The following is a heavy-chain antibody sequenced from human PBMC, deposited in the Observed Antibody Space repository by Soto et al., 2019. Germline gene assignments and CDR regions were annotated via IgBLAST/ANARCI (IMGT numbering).Heavy chain of an antibody. D-gene: IGHD1-1*01. Sequence: QVHLVQSGAEVKKPGASVKVSCKGSGYAFTTYGITWVRQAPGQGLEWMGWISAHNGNTNYAQKLQGRVTVTRDTSTSTAYMELRSLRSDDTGVYYCARGRYGDYWGQGALVNVSS. CDR2: ISAHNGNT. CDR3: ARGRYGDY. V-gene: IGHV1-18*01. J-gene: IGHJ4*02. CDR1: GYAFTTYG.